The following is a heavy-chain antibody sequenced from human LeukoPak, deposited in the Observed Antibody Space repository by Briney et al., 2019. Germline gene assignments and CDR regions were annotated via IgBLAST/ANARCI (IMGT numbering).Heavy chain of an antibody. D-gene: IGHD2-8*01. CDR3: ARDCQDIVLMVYAKPFDY. J-gene: IGHJ4*02. CDR2: IYHSGST. Sequence: PSETLSLTYTVSGYSISSGYYWGWIRQPPGKGLEWIGSIYHSGSTYYSPSLKSRVTISVDTSKNQFSLKLSSVTAADTAVYYCARDCQDIVLMVYAKPFDYWGQGTLVTVSS. V-gene: IGHV4-38-2*02. CDR1: GYSISSGYY.